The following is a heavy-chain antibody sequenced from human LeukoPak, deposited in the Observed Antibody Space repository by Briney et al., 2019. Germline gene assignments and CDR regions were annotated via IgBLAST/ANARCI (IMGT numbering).Heavy chain of an antibody. J-gene: IGHJ3*02. V-gene: IGHV4-39*01. CDR2: IYYSGSS. CDR3: VRLGVTFDI. CDR1: GGSISSSSYY. Sequence: PSETLSLTCTVSGGSISSSSYYWGWIRQPPGKGLEWIGSIYYSGSSYYNPSLKSRVTISVDTSKNLFSLKLSSVTAADTAVYYCVRLGVTFDIWGQGTMVTVSS. D-gene: IGHD3-3*01.